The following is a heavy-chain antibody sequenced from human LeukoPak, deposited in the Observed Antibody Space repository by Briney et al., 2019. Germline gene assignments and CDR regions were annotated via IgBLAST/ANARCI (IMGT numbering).Heavy chain of an antibody. J-gene: IGHJ2*01. D-gene: IGHD3-3*01. CDR1: GYTFTGYY. Sequence: GASVKVSCKASGYTFTGYYMHWVRQAPGQGLEWMGWINPNSGGTNYAQKFQGWVTMTRDTSISTAYMELSSLRSEDTAVYYCATSLLEFYWYFDLWGRGTLVTVSS. CDR2: INPNSGGT. CDR3: ATSLLEFYWYFDL. V-gene: IGHV1-2*04.